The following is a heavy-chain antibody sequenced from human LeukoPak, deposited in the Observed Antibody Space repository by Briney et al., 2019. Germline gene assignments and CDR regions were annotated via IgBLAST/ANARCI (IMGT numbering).Heavy chain of an antibody. J-gene: IGHJ6*03. CDR3: AREKYYYDSSGYPIDYNYYYMDV. V-gene: IGHV4-59*11. CDR2: IYYSGST. D-gene: IGHD3-22*01. CDR1: GGSISSHY. Sequence: SETLSLTCTVSGGSISSHYWSWIRQPPGKGLEWIGYIYYSGSTNYNPSLKSRVTISVDTSKNQFSLKLSSVTAADTAVYYCAREKYYYDSSGYPIDYNYYYMDVWGKGTTVTVSS.